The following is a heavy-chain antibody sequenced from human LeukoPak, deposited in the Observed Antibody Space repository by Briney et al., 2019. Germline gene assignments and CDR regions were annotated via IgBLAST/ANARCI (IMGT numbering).Heavy chain of an antibody. CDR1: GASISSNN. J-gene: IGHJ4*02. Sequence: GTLSLTCAVSGASISSNNWWIWVRQAPGKGLEWVSYISSSNSTTYYADSVKGRFTISRDNAKNSLYLQMNSLSAEDTAVYYCARAYDFWSGRSWDYWGQGILVTVSS. CDR3: ARAYDFWSGRSWDY. D-gene: IGHD3-3*01. CDR2: ISSSNSTT. V-gene: IGHV3-48*01.